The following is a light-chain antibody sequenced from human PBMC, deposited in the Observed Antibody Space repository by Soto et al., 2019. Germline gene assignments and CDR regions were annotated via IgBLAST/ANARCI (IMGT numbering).Light chain of an antibody. CDR3: SSYTSSDTLV. J-gene: IGLJ1*01. CDR1: SSDLGGYNY. CDR2: EVS. V-gene: IGLV2-14*01. Sequence: QSVLTQPASLSGSPGQSITVSCTGTSSDLGGYNYVSWYQHHPGKAPKLMIYEVSNRPSGVSNRFSGSKSGNTASLTISGLQAEDEAEYYCSSYTSSDTLVFGTGTKVTVL.